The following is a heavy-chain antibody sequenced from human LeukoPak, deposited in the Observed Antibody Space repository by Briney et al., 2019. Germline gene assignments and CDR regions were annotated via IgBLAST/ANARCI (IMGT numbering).Heavy chain of an antibody. J-gene: IGHJ4*02. Sequence: SETLSLTCAVYGGSFSGYYWSWIRQPPGKGLEWIGEINHSGSTNYNPSLNSRRTISVDTSKNQFSLKLSSVTAADKAVYYCARGGPFLIQLLDYYFDYWGQGTLVTVSS. CDR3: ARGGPFLIQLLDYYFDY. V-gene: IGHV4-34*01. D-gene: IGHD5-18*01. CDR2: INHSGST. CDR1: GGSFSGYY.